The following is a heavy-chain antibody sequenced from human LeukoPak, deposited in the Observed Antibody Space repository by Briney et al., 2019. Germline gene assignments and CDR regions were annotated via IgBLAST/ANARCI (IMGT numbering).Heavy chain of an antibody. V-gene: IGHV1-46*01. Sequence: ASVKVSCKASGGTFSSYAISWVRQVPGQGLEWMGIINPSSGTPSYSQKLQGRVIMTRDTSTSTVYMELSSLRSEDTAVYYCAREPHRYCSSTTCYVFDYWGQGTLVTVSS. CDR1: GGTFSSYA. CDR3: AREPHRYCSSTTCYVFDY. J-gene: IGHJ4*02. CDR2: INPSSGTP. D-gene: IGHD2-2*01.